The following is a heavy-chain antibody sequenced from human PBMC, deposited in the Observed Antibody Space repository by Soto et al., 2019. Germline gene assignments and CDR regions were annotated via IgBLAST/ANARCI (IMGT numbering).Heavy chain of an antibody. V-gene: IGHV4-4*02. CDR1: GGSISSSNW. Sequence: QVQLQESGPGLVKPSGTLSLTCAVSGGSISSSNWWSWVRQPPGKGLGWIGEIYHRGSTNYNPSLNSRXXIXVXXSTNQFSLKLSSVTAADTAVYYCAGAPVPPILFDYWGQGTLVTVSS. CDR2: IYHRGST. CDR3: AGAPVPPILFDY. J-gene: IGHJ4*02. D-gene: IGHD3-10*01.